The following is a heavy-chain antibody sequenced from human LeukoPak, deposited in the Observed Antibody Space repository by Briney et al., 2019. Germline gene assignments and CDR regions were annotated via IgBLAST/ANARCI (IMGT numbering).Heavy chain of an antibody. Sequence: GGSLRLSCAASGFTFSSYGMHWVRQAPGKGLEWVAFIRYDGSNKYYADSVKGRFTISRDNSKNTLYLQMNSLRAEDTAVYYCAKDGYSSGWYSCYYYYMDVWGKGTTVTVSS. J-gene: IGHJ6*03. V-gene: IGHV3-30*02. CDR1: GFTFSSYG. CDR3: AKDGYSSGWYSCYYYYMDV. CDR2: IRYDGSNK. D-gene: IGHD6-19*01.